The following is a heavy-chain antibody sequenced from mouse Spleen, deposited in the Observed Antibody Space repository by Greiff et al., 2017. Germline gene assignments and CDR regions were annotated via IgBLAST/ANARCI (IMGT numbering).Heavy chain of an antibody. CDR3: AGKGHYFDY. J-gene: IGHJ2*01. CDR1: GFTFSSYA. V-gene: IGHV5-9*04. CDR2: ISSGGGNT. Sequence: EVKLVESGGGLVKLGGSLKLSCAASGFTFSSYAMSWVRQTPEKRLEWVATISSGGGNTYYPDSVKGRFTISRDNAKNTLYLQMSSLKSEDTAMYYCAGKGHYFDYWGQGTTLTVSS.